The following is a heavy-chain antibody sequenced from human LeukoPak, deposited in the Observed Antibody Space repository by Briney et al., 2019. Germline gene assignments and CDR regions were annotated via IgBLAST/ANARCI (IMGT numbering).Heavy chain of an antibody. D-gene: IGHD4-23*01. J-gene: IGHJ3*02. Sequence: TGGSLRLSCAASGFTFDDYGMSWVRQAPGKGLEWVSGINWNGGSTGYADSVKGRFTISRDNAKNSLYLQMNSLRAEDTAVYYCASEGYGGNSDAFDSWGQGTMVTVSS. V-gene: IGHV3-20*04. CDR2: INWNGGST. CDR1: GFTFDDYG. CDR3: ASEGYGGNSDAFDS.